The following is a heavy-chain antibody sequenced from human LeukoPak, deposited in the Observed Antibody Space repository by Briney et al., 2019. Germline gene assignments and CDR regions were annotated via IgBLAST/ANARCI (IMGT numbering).Heavy chain of an antibody. CDR3: ARHETTVAPRYYYGIDV. V-gene: IGHV4-39*01. Sequence: SETLSLTCTVSGGSISSSSYYWGWIRQPPGKGLEGIGSIYYSGSTYYNPSLKSRVTISVDTSKNEFSLKLSSVTAADTAVYYCARHETTVAPRYYYGIDVWGQGTTVTVSS. J-gene: IGHJ6*02. CDR2: IYYSGST. CDR1: GGSISSSSYY. D-gene: IGHD4-23*01.